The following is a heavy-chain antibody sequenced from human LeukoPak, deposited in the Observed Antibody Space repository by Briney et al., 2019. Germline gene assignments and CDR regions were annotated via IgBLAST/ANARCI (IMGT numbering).Heavy chain of an antibody. Sequence: SETLSLTCTVSGGSISSSSYYWGWIRQPPGKGLEWIGSIYYSGSTYYNPSLKSRVTISVDTSKNQFSLKLNSVTAADTAVYYCARIARESSSSLDYWGQGTLVTVSS. CDR2: IYYSGST. V-gene: IGHV4-39*01. CDR1: GGSISSSSYY. D-gene: IGHD6-6*01. CDR3: ARIARESSSSLDY. J-gene: IGHJ4*02.